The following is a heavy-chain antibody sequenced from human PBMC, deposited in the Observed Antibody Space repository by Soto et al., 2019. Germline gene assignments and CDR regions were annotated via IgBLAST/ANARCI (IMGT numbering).Heavy chain of an antibody. D-gene: IGHD4-17*01. Sequence: ASVKVSCKASGYTFTSYSISWVRQAPGQGLEWMGWINPNSGGTNYAQKFQGWVTMTRDTSISTAYMELSRLRSDDTAVYYCARGKDYGRAFDIWGQGTMVTVSS. V-gene: IGHV1-2*04. CDR3: ARGKDYGRAFDI. J-gene: IGHJ3*02. CDR2: INPNSGGT. CDR1: GYTFTSYS.